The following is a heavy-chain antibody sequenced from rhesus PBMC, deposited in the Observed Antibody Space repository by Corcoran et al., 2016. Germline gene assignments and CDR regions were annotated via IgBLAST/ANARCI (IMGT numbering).Heavy chain of an antibody. Sequence: EVQLVQSGAEVKKPGASVKIPCKASGSTFTDYYLHWGRQAPGKGLEGMGRVDPEDGEAIHAQKFQDRVTITADTSTDTAYMELSSLRSEDTAVYYCATAHPYSGSFDYWGQGVLVTVSS. D-gene: IGHD6-25*01. CDR1: GSTFTDYY. V-gene: IGHV1-111*02. J-gene: IGHJ4*01. CDR2: VDPEDGEA. CDR3: ATAHPYSGSFDY.